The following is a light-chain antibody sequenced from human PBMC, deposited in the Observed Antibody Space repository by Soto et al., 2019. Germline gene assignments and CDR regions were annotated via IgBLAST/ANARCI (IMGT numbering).Light chain of an antibody. J-gene: IGLJ1*01. CDR2: DVS. CDR1: SSDVGGYKY. V-gene: IGLV2-8*01. CDR3: SSYAGSNTYV. Sequence: QSALTQPPSVSGSPGQSVTISCTGTSSDVGGYKYVSWYQQHPGKAPKLMIYDVSKRPSGVPDRFSGSKSGNTASLTISGLQAEDEADYYCSSYAGSNTYVFGTGTKLTVL.